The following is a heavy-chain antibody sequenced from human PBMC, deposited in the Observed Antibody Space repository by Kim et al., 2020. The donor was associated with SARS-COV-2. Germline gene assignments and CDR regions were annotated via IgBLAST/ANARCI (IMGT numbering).Heavy chain of an antibody. J-gene: IGHJ6*02. Sequence: SQTLSLTCAISGDSVSSNSAAWNWIRQSPSRGLEWLGRTYYRSKWSNDYAVSVKSRITINPDTSENQFSLQLNSVTPEDTAVYYCVRDLRVVVRGIISYYGMDVWGQGTTVTVSS. CDR1: GDSVSSNSAA. D-gene: IGHD3-10*01. CDR2: TYYRSKWSN. V-gene: IGHV6-1*01. CDR3: VRDLRVVVRGIISYYGMDV.